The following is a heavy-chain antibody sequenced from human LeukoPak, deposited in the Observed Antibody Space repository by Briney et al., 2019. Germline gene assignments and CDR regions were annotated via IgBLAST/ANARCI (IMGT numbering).Heavy chain of an antibody. CDR2: NNSGGST. Sequence: GGSLRLSCAVSGFTFSGCYMSWVRQAPGKGLECVSVNNSGGSTYYAEDVKGRLTIIRGNYKNNMYLQMNSLRIEDTAVYYCARGGKDYSNYTWGINHGLDVWGQGTTVTVSS. CDR3: ARGGKDYSNYTWGINHGLDV. J-gene: IGHJ6*02. D-gene: IGHD4-11*01. V-gene: IGHV3-66*02. CDR1: GFTFSGCY.